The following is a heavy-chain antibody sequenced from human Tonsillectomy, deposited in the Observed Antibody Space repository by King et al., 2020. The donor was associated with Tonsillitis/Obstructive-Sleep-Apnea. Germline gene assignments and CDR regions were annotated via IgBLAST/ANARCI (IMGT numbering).Heavy chain of an antibody. Sequence: VQLVESGGGLVKPGGSLRLSCAASGFTFSSYSMNWVRQAPGKGLEWVSSISGSSNYIYYADSVKGRFTISRDSAKNSLYLQMNSLRADDTAVYYCAREATNDFWSGYWPYSYYIDVWGKGTTVTVSS. CDR3: AREATNDFWSGYWPYSYYIDV. CDR2: ISGSSNYI. V-gene: IGHV3-21*01. J-gene: IGHJ6*03. D-gene: IGHD3-3*01. CDR1: GFTFSSYS.